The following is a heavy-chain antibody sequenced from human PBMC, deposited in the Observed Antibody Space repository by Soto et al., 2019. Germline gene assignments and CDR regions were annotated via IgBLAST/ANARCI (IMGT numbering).Heavy chain of an antibody. J-gene: IGHJ4*02. CDR2: TYYRSKWYN. Sequence: SQTLSLTCAISGDSVSSNSAAWNWLRQSPSRGLEWLGRTYYRSKWYNDYAVSVKSRITINPDTSKNQFSLQLNSVTPEDTAVYYCARDVQWLQAGFDYWGQGTLVTVSS. D-gene: IGHD6-19*01. CDR3: ARDVQWLQAGFDY. CDR1: GDSVSSNSAA. V-gene: IGHV6-1*01.